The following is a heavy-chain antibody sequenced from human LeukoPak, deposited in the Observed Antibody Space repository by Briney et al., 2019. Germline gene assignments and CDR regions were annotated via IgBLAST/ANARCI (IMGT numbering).Heavy chain of an antibody. V-gene: IGHV4-61*02. CDR3: ARGRRGAGLSARYYFDS. D-gene: IGHD3-16*01. Sequence: SETLSLTCTVSGGSISSGSYYWSWIRQPAGKGLEWIGRIYTSGSTNYNPSLKSRVTISLDMSKKQFSLKMTSVTAAATAVYYCARGRRGAGLSARYYFDSWGQGTLVPVSS. J-gene: IGHJ4*02. CDR1: GGSISSGSYY. CDR2: IYTSGST.